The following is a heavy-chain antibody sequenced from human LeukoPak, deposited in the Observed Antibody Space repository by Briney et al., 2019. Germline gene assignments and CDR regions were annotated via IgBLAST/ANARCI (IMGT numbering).Heavy chain of an antibody. CDR3: ARQMIVVVDQPPDY. J-gene: IGHJ4*02. CDR2: INHSGST. CDR1: GGSFSGYY. D-gene: IGHD3-22*01. V-gene: IGHV4-34*01. Sequence: SETLSLTCAVYGGSFSGYYWSWIRQPPGKGLEWIGEINHSGSTYYNPSLKSRVTISVDTSKNQFSLKLSSVTAADTAVYYCARQMIVVVDQPPDYWGQGTLVTVSS.